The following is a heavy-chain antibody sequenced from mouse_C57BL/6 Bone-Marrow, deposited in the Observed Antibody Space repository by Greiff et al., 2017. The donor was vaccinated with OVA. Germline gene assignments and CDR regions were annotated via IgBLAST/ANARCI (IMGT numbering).Heavy chain of an antibody. Sequence: QVQLQQSDAELVKPGASVKISFKVSGYTFTDHTIHWMKQRPEQGLEWIGYIYPRDGSTKYNEKFKGKATLTADNSSSTAYMQLNSLTSEDSAVYVGERGGIDGAFDVWGKGTTVTVSS. CDR2: IYPRDGST. D-gene: IGHD1-1*02. J-gene: IGHJ1*03. V-gene: IGHV1-78*01. CDR1: GYTFTDHT. CDR3: ERGGIDGAFDV.